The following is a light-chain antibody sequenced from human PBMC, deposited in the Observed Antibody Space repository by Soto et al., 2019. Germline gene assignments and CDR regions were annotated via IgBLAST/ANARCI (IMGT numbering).Light chain of an antibody. J-gene: IGKJ4*01. Sequence: EIVMTQSPVTLSVSPGERAALFCRASQSATNKLARYQQKPGQAPRLLIYDVSKRATGVPARFSGSGSGTEFILTISSLQSEDFASYYCQQYDTWPFTFGGGTKVDIK. CDR1: QSATNK. V-gene: IGKV3-15*01. CDR2: DVS. CDR3: QQYDTWPFT.